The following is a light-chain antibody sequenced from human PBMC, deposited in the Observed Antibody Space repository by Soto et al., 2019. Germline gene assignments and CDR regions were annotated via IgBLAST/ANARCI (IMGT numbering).Light chain of an antibody. CDR1: QSVSSY. J-gene: IGKJ5*01. Sequence: EIVLTQSPATLSLSPGERATLSCRASQSVSSYLAWYQQKPGQAPRLLIYDASTMATGIPARFSGSGSGTDFTLTISSLEPEDFAVYYCQQRSNWPPITFGQWTRLEIK. CDR3: QQRSNWPPIT. V-gene: IGKV3-11*01. CDR2: DAS.